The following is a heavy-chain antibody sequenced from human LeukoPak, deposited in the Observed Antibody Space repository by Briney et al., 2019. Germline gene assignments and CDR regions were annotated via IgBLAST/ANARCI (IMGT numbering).Heavy chain of an antibody. CDR3: ARELVVPAAMSNYYYYYGMDV. Sequence: GGSLRLSCAASGFTFSDYYMSRIRQAPGKGLEWVSYISSSSSYTNYADSVKGRFTISRDNAKNSLYLQMNSLRAEDTAVYYCARELVVPAAMSNYYYYYGMDVWGQGTTVTVSS. J-gene: IGHJ6*02. CDR1: GFTFSDYY. D-gene: IGHD2-2*01. V-gene: IGHV3-11*06. CDR2: ISSSSSYT.